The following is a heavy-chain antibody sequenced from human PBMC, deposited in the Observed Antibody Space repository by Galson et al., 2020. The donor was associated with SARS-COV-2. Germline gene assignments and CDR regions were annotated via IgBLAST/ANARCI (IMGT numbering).Heavy chain of an antibody. V-gene: IGHV3-23*01. CDR3: AATHSVTVKLFGEVLQEGMDV. Sequence: AGSLSLTCAVSGFTSGNYAMSWVRHAPGNGMDWISTIAGSDGSTNYADSVKGRFTISRDNSRNTGYLQMNSLRPEGTGLYYCAATHSVTVKLFGEVLQEGMDVWGNGATVTISS. D-gene: IGHD3-10*02. CDR2: IAGSDGST. CDR1: GFTSGNYA. J-gene: IGHJ6*03.